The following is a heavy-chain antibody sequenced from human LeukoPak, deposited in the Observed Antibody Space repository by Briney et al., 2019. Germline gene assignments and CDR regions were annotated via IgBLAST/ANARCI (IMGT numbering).Heavy chain of an antibody. V-gene: IGHV3-48*03. D-gene: IGHD3-22*01. CDR2: ISSSGSTI. Sequence: PGGSLRLSCAATGFTFSSYEMNWVRQAPGKGLEWVSYISSSGSTIYYADSVKGRFTISRDNAKNSLYLQMNSLRAEDTAVYYCVRATLTHYYDSSGYWGRRSGGDAYDICGQGTMVTVSS. J-gene: IGHJ3*02. CDR1: GFTFSSYE. CDR3: VRATLTHYYDSSGYWGRRSGGDAYDI.